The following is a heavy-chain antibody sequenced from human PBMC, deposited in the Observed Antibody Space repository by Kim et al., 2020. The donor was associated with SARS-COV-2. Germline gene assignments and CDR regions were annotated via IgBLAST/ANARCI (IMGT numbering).Heavy chain of an antibody. D-gene: IGHD3-22*01. CDR1: GFTFTDYA. Sequence: GGSLRLSCVGSGFTFTDYAMNWVRQRPGKGLEWVSGIDGVGVVRDDADSVKGRFTISRDNSRNTLYLQMSSLRVEDTAVYYCARDMRGYNRPIDSWGQGT. CDR3: ARDMRGYNRPIDS. J-gene: IGHJ4*02. CDR2: IDGVGVVR. V-gene: IGHV3-23*01.